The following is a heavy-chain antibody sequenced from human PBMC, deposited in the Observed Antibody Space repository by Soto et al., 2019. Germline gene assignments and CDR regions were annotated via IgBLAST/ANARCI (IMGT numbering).Heavy chain of an antibody. D-gene: IGHD6-19*01. V-gene: IGHV4-34*01. CDR2: INHSGST. Sequence: SETKSHTNAVYDLYISCFYLIWIRQPPGKGLEWIGEINHSGSTNYNPSLKSRVTISVDTSKNQFSLKLSSVTAADTAVYYCASSLADNWFDPWGQGTLVTGSS. J-gene: IGHJ5*02. CDR1: DLYISCFY. CDR3: ASSLADNWFDP.